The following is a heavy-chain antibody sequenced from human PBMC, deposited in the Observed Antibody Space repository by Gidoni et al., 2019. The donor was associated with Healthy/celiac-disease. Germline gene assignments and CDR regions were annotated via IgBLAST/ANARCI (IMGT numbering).Heavy chain of an antibody. Sequence: EVQLVESGGGLIQPGGSLRLSCAASGFTVSSNYMSWVRQAPGKGLEWVSVIYSGGSTYDADSVKGRFTISRDNSKNTLYLQMNSLRAEDTAVYYCARVSYGSGSTKENYYYYYMDVWGKGTTVTVSS. CDR2: IYSGGST. V-gene: IGHV3-53*01. D-gene: IGHD3-10*01. CDR3: ARVSYGSGSTKENYYYYYMDV. J-gene: IGHJ6*03. CDR1: GFTVSSNY.